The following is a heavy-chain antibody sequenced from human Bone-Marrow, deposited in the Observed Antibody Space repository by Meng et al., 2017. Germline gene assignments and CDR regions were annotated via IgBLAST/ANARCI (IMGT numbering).Heavy chain of an antibody. CDR2: IYYSGTT. V-gene: IGHV4-61*01. CDR3: ARGQYY. J-gene: IGHJ4*02. Sequence: QVQLQQWGAGLLKPSETLSLTCTVSGGSVNSGSYAWSWIRQPPGKGLEWIGNIYYSGTTNYNPSLKSRVTISIDASKNQFSLMLSSLTAADTAVYYCARGQYYWGQGTLVTVSS. CDR1: GGSVNSGSYA.